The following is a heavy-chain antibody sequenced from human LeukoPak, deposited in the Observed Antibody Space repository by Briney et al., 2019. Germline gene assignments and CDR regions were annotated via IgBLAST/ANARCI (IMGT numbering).Heavy chain of an antibody. CDR1: GFTFSSYA. Sequence: PGGSLRLSCAASGFTFSSYAMSWVCQAPGKGLEWVSAISGSGGSTYYADSVKGRFTISRDNSKNTLYLQMNSLRAEDTAVYYCAKDRGGSYLVGYFDYWGQGTLVTVSS. J-gene: IGHJ4*02. CDR2: ISGSGGST. V-gene: IGHV3-23*01. CDR3: AKDRGGSYLVGYFDY. D-gene: IGHD1-26*01.